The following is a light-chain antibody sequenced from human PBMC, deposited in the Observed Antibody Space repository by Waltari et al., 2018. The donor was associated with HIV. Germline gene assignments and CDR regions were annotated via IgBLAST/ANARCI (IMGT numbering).Light chain of an antibody. Sequence: SSDLTQDPAVSVALGQTVRITCQGERLRPYYASWYQQNPGQAPVLVIYDKNNRPSGIPDRFSGSSSGTTASLTITGAQAEDEADYYCNSRDSSGYHLVFGGGTRLTVL. J-gene: IGLJ2*01. CDR3: NSRDSSGYHLV. CDR1: RLRPYY. CDR2: DKN. V-gene: IGLV3-19*01.